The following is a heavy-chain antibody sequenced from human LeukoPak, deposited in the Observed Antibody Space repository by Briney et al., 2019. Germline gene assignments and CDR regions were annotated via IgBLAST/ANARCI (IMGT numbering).Heavy chain of an antibody. D-gene: IGHD3-22*01. CDR3: ARPPYYYDSSGYYRGDYYFYMDV. V-gene: IGHV3-11*01. Sequence: GGSLRLSCAASGFTFSDYYMSWIRQAPGKGLEWVSYISSSGSTIYYADSVKGRFTISRDNAKNSLYLQMNSLRAEDTALYYCARPPYYYDSSGYYRGDYYFYMDVWGKGTTVTVSS. CDR1: GFTFSDYY. CDR2: ISSSGSTI. J-gene: IGHJ6*03.